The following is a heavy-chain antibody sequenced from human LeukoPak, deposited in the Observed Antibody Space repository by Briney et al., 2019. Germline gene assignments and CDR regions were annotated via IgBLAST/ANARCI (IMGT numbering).Heavy chain of an antibody. CDR3: APGGDYTFFDY. J-gene: IGHJ4*02. CDR1: GFTFSSYW. CDR2: INTDGSST. D-gene: IGHD4-17*01. V-gene: IGHV3-74*01. Sequence: GGSLRLSCAASGFTFSSYWMHWVRQAPGKGLVWVSRINTDGSSTSYADSVKGRFTISRDNAKNTLYLQMNSLRAEDTAVYYCAPGGDYTFFDYWGQGTLVTVSS.